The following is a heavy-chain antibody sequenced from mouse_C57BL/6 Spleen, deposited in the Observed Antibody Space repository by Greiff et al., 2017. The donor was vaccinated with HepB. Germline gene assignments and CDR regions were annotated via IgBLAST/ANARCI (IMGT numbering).Heavy chain of an antibody. CDR2: IYPRSGNT. CDR3: ARGYYAMGY. J-gene: IGHJ4*01. V-gene: IGHV1-81*01. CDR1: GYTFTSYG. Sequence: QVQLQQSGAELARPGASVKLSCKASGYTFTSYGISWVKQRTGQGLEWIGEIYPRSGNTYYNEKFKGKATLTADKSSSTAYMELRSLTSEDSAVYFCARGYYAMGYWGQGTSVTVSS.